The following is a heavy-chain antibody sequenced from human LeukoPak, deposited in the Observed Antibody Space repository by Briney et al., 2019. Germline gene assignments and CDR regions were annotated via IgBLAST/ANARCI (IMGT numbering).Heavy chain of an antibody. J-gene: IGHJ6*03. V-gene: IGHV4-34*01. D-gene: IGHD3-3*02. CDR2: INHSGST. Sequence: PSETLSLTCAVYGGSFSGYYWSWIRQPPGKGLEWIGEINHSGSTNYNPSLKSRVTISVDTSKNQFSLKLSSVTAADTAVYYCARAFYPGYYSYMAVWGKGTTVTVSS. CDR1: GGSFSGYY. CDR3: ARAFYPGYYSYMAV.